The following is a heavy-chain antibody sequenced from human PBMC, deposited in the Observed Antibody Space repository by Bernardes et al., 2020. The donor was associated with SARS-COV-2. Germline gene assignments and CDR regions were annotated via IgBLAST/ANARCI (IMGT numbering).Heavy chain of an antibody. D-gene: IGHD3-10*01. Sequence: GGSLRLSCAASGFTFRNYAMSWVRQAPGKGLEWVASISASGASTYYTDSMKGRFTISRDNSGHTLFLQLTSLRPDDTAFYFCARAGYGSGNDYCELWGRGALV. CDR1: GFTFRNYA. CDR3: ARAGYGSGNDYCEL. CDR2: ISASGAST. V-gene: IGHV3-23*01. J-gene: IGHJ2*01.